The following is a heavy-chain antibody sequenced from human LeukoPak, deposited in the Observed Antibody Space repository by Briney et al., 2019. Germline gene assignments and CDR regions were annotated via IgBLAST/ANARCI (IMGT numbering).Heavy chain of an antibody. J-gene: IGHJ4*02. D-gene: IGHD3-22*01. CDR1: GGSISSYY. V-gene: IGHV4-59*01. CDR2: IYYSGST. CDR3: ARSHYDSSGYHEGIDY. Sequence: SETLSPTCTVSGGSISSYYWSWIRQPPGKGLEWIGYIYYSGSTNYNPSLKSRVTISVDTSKNQFSLKLSSVTAADTAVYYCARSHYDSSGYHEGIDYWGQGTLVTVSS.